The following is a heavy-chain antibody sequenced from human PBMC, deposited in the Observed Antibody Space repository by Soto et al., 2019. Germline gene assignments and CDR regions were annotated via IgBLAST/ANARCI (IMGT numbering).Heavy chain of an antibody. V-gene: IGHV4-59*08. CDR1: GGSISSYY. CDR3: ARQGFGPLHGLVDV. CDR2: VHHSWGS. D-gene: IGHD3-10*01. Sequence: QVQLQESGPGLVKPSETLSLSCTVSGGSISSYYWSWFRQSPGKRMEWIGYVHHSWGSSYNPSLQSRAARSLDTSKSQFSLKVTSVTATDPAVYSCARQGFGPLHGLVDVWGQGTTVTVSS. J-gene: IGHJ6*02.